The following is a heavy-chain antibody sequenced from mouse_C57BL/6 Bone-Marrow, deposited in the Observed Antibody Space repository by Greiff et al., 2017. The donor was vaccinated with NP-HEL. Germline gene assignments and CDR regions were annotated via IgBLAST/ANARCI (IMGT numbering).Heavy chain of an antibody. CDR3: ARGIYYYGSSGD. CDR2: LSDDGSN. CDR1: GYSITSGYY. Sequence: EVQVVESGPGLVKPSQSLSLTCSVTGYSITSGYYWNWIRQPPGNKLEWMGNLSDDGSNHYNPSLKNRISITRDTSKNQFFLKLNSVTTEDTATYYCARGIYYYGSSGDWGQGTTLTVSS. V-gene: IGHV3-6*01. D-gene: IGHD1-1*01. J-gene: IGHJ2*01.